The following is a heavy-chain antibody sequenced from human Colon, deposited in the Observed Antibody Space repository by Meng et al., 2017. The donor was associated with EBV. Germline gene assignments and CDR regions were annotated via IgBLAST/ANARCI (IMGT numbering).Heavy chain of an antibody. CDR3: ARASYGSGSPLGESWFDP. D-gene: IGHD3-10*01. CDR2: IHSSGST. J-gene: IGHJ5*02. Sequence: QVQLQESGPGLVKPSGTLSLTCTVSGGSISSGGYYWSWIRQHPGKGLEWIGYIHSSGSTYYNPSLRSRLTISVDTSKNQFSLKLSSVTAADTAVYYCARASYGSGSPLGESWFDPWGQGTLVTVSS. CDR1: GGSISSGGYY. V-gene: IGHV4-31*03.